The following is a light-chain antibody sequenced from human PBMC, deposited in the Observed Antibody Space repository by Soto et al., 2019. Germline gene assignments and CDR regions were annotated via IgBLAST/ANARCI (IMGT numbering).Light chain of an antibody. V-gene: IGLV2-14*01. J-gene: IGLJ2*01. Sequence: QAVLTQPASVSGSPGQSITISCTGTSSDVGGYNHVSWYQQHPGKAPKLMIYDVSNRPSGVSNRFSGSKSGNTASLTISGLQAEDEADYYCSSYTSPGVVFGGGTKVTVL. CDR1: SSDVGGYNH. CDR2: DVS. CDR3: SSYTSPGVV.